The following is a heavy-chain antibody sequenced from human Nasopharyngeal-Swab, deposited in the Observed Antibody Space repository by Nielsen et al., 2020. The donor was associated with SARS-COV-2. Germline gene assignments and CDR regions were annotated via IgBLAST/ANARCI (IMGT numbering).Heavy chain of an antibody. CDR2: ISDDNTI. Sequence: GESLKISCEASGFIFNTYGMNWVRQAPGKGLEWISYISDDNTIFYADSVKGRFTISRDNAKNSLDLQMNSLRDEDTAVYYCVRDTGAWDFDYWGQGTLITVSS. CDR1: GFIFNTYG. D-gene: IGHD1-26*01. J-gene: IGHJ4*02. V-gene: IGHV3-48*02. CDR3: VRDTGAWDFDY.